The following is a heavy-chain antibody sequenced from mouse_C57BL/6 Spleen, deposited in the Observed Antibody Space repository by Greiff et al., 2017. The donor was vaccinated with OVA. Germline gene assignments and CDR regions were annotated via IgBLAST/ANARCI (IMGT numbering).Heavy chain of an antibody. J-gene: IGHJ3*01. CDR2: ISDGGSYT. CDR1: GFTFSSYA. V-gene: IGHV5-4*01. D-gene: IGHD3-2*02. Sequence: EVQRVESGGGLVKPGGSLKLSCAASGFTFSSYAMSWVRQTPEKRLEWVATISDGGSYTYYPDNVKGRFTISRDNAKNNLYLQMSHLKSEDTAMYYCARDESSGAWFAYWGQGTLVTVSA. CDR3: ARDESSGAWFAY.